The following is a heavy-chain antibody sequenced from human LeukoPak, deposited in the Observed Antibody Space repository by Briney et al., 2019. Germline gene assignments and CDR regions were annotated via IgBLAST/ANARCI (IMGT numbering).Heavy chain of an antibody. V-gene: IGHV1-46*01. Sequence: GSSVKVSCKASGYTFTSYYMHWVRQAPGQGLEWMGIINLSGGSTSYAQKFQGRVTMTRDMSTSTVYMELSSLRSEDTAVYYCARGSSSLYYFDYWGQGTPVTVSS. CDR1: GYTFTSYY. CDR2: INLSGGST. CDR3: ARGSSSLYYFDY. J-gene: IGHJ4*02. D-gene: IGHD6-6*01.